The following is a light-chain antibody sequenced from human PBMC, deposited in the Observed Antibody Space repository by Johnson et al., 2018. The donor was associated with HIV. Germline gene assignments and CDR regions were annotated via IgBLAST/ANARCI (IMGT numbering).Light chain of an antibody. CDR3: ATWDASLTAV. CDR1: TSNIGDHS. V-gene: IGLV1-51*02. J-gene: IGLJ1*01. Sequence: QSVLTQPPSVSAAPGRWVTVSCSGTTSNIGDHSVSWFQHLPGAAPKLLIYDNDRRPSGVPDRFSGSKSAASATLDITGLQSGDEGDYYCATWDASLTAVFGTGTKVTVL. CDR2: DND.